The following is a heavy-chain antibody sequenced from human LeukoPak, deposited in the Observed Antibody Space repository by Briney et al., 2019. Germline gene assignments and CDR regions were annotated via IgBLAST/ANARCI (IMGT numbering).Heavy chain of an antibody. Sequence: SVKVSCKASGGTFSSYAISWVRQAPGQGLEWMGGIIPIFGTANYAQKFQGRVTITTDESTSTAYMELSSLRSEDTAVYYCAGAPAAPDDFWSGYYDYWGQGTLVTVSS. J-gene: IGHJ4*02. CDR1: GGTFSSYA. D-gene: IGHD3-3*01. V-gene: IGHV1-69*05. CDR3: AGAPAAPDDFWSGYYDY. CDR2: IIPIFGTA.